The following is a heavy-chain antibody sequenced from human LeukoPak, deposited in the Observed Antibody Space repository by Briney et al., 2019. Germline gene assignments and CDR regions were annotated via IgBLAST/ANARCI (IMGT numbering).Heavy chain of an antibody. Sequence: SETLSLTCAVYGGSFSGYYWSWIRQPPGKGLEWIGEINHSGSTNYNPSLKSRVTISVDTSKNQFSLKLSSVTAAVTAVYYCARNGPPGIAAAGGFYNWFDPWGQGTLVTVSS. CDR1: GGSFSGYY. D-gene: IGHD6-13*01. J-gene: IGHJ5*02. V-gene: IGHV4-34*01. CDR2: INHSGST. CDR3: ARNGPPGIAAAGGFYNWFDP.